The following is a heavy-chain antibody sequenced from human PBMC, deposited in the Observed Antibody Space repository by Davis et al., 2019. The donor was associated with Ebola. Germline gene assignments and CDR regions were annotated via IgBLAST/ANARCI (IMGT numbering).Heavy chain of an antibody. V-gene: IGHV1-18*04. J-gene: IGHJ6*03. CDR2: ISAYNGNT. D-gene: IGHD3-3*01. CDR3: ATGGGHVLRFLGDYYYYMDV. Sequence: ASVKVSCKASGYTFTSYGISWVRQAPGQGLEWMGWISAYNGNTNYAQKLQGRVTMTTDTSTSTAYMELRSLRSDDTAVYYCATGGGHVLRFLGDYYYYMDVWGKGTTVTVSS. CDR1: GYTFTSYG.